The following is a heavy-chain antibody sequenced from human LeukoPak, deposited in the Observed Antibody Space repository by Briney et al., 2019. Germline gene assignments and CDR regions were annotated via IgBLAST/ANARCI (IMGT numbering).Heavy chain of an antibody. Sequence: SETLSLTCTVSGASISSYYWSWIRQPPGKRLEWIGYIYYSGSANYNPSLKSRVTMSVDTSKNQFSLRLSSVTAADTAVYYCAREDGSGCSTPLDYWGQGTLVTVSS. J-gene: IGHJ4*02. V-gene: IGHV4-59*12. CDR3: AREDGSGCSTPLDY. CDR2: IYYSGSA. D-gene: IGHD3-10*01. CDR1: GASISSYY.